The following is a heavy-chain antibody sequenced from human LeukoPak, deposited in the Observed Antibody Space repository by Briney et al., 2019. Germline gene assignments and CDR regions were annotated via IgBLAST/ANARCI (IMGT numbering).Heavy chain of an antibody. CDR2: INTGNGNT. CDR1: GYTFTSYA. CDR3: ARVTMVRGVIIFDY. Sequence: GASVKVSCKASGYTFTSYAMHWVRQAPGQRLEWMGWINTGNGNTKYSQKFQGRVTITRDTSARTAYMELSSLRSEDTAVYYCARVTMVRGVIIFDYWGQGTLVTVSS. J-gene: IGHJ4*02. V-gene: IGHV1-3*04. D-gene: IGHD3-10*01.